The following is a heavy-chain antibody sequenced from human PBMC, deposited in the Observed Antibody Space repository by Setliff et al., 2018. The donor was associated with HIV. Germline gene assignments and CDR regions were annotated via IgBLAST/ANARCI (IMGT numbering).Heavy chain of an antibody. CDR3: ARVKASWYMDV. CDR2: IRYDGSNK. J-gene: IGHJ6*03. CDR1: GFTFDSFW. Sequence: TGGSLRLSCITSGFTFDSFWMGWVRQAPGKGLEWVAFIRYDGSNKYYGDSVKGRFTISRDNAKNSLYLQMNSLRAEDTAVHFCARVKASWYMDVWGKGTTVTVSS. V-gene: IGHV3-30*02.